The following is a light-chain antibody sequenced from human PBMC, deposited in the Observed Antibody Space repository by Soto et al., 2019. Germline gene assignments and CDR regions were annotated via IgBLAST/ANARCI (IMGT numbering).Light chain of an antibody. J-gene: IGKJ5*01. CDR2: AAS. CDR1: QGISSY. V-gene: IGKV1-9*01. CDR3: QRLDSYST. Sequence: DIPLTQSPSFLSASVGDRVTITCRASQGISSYLAWYQQKPGKAPKLLIYAASTLQSGVPSRISGSGSGTEFTLTISRLQPEDFATYYCQRLDSYSTFGEGTRLEMK.